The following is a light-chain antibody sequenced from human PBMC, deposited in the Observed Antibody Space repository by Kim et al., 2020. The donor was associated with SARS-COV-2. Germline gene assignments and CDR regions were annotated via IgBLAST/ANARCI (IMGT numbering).Light chain of an antibody. CDR3: LLSYGDTRKI. Sequence: GGTVTLPCASNTGTLTSGHFPYWFQQKPGQAPRALIYNTDYKYSWTPARFSGSLLGGKAALTLSDAQAEDEADYYCLLSYGDTRKIFGGGTQLTVL. CDR1: TGTLTSGHF. CDR2: NTD. J-gene: IGLJ2*01. V-gene: IGLV7-46*01.